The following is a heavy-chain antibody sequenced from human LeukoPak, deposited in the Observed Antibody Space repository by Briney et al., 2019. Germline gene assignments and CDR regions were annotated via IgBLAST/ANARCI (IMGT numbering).Heavy chain of an antibody. V-gene: IGHV3-23*01. CDR1: GFTFSNYA. CDR2: IAGSELST. Sequence: GGSLRLSCAASGFTFSNYALSWVRQAPGKGLEWVSAIAGSELSTFYADSVRGRFTISRDNPKNTLYLQMNSLRDEDTAVYFCAKGYASGTYYLDHWGQGTLVTVSS. J-gene: IGHJ4*02. CDR3: AKGYASGTYYLDH. D-gene: IGHD3-10*01.